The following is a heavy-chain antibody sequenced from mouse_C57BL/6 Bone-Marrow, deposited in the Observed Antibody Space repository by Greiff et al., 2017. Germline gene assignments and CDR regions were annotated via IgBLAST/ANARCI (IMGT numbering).Heavy chain of an antibody. D-gene: IGHD1-1*01. CDR3: ARIGFTTVVAPFDY. V-gene: IGHV1-69*01. Sequence: QVQLQQPGAELVMPGASVKLSCKASGYTFTSYWMHWVKQRPGQGLEWIGEIDPSDSYTNYNQKFKGKSTLTVDKSSSTAYMQLSSLTSEDSAVYYCARIGFTTVVAPFDYWGQGTTLTVSS. J-gene: IGHJ2*01. CDR2: IDPSDSYT. CDR1: GYTFTSYW.